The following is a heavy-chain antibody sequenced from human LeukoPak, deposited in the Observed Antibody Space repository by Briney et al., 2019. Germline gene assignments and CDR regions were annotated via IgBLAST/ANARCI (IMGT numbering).Heavy chain of an antibody. D-gene: IGHD3-22*01. V-gene: IGHV1-18*01. J-gene: IGHJ4*02. CDR1: GYTFTSYG. CDR3: AKDDDSSGYSTYFDY. Sequence: GASVKVSCEASGYTFTSYGISWVRQAPGQGLEWMGWISAYNGNTNYAQKLQGRVTMTTDTSTSTAYMELRSLRSDDTAVYYCAKDDDSSGYSTYFDYWGQGTLVTVSS. CDR2: ISAYNGNT.